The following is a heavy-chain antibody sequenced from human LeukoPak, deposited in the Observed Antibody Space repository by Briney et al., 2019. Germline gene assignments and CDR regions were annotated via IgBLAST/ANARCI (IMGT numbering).Heavy chain of an antibody. J-gene: IGHJ4*02. V-gene: IGHV4-39*01. D-gene: IGHD3-10*01. Sequence: SETLSLNCTVSGESINSNNYYWGWIRQPPGKGLEWIGSLYYHGNTYYNPSLNSRVTISVDTSKNQLSLKLSSVTATDTALYYCARMDVWGSGILPPDYWGQGTLVTVSS. CDR3: ARMDVWGSGILPPDY. CDR2: LYYHGNT. CDR1: GESINSNNYY.